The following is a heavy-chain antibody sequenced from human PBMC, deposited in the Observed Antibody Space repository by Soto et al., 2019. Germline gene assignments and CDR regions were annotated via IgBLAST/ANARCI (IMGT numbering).Heavy chain of an antibody. CDR2: ISAYNGNT. V-gene: IGHV1-18*04. D-gene: IGHD3-22*01. Sequence: QVQLVQSGAEVKKPGASVKVSYKASGYTFTSYGISWVRQAPGQGLEWMGWISAYNGNTNYAQKLQGRVTMTTDTSTSTAYMELRSLRSDDTAVYYCARDRGLYYDSSGYSFFDYWGQGTLVTVSS. CDR3: ARDRGLYYDSSGYSFFDY. J-gene: IGHJ4*02. CDR1: GYTFTSYG.